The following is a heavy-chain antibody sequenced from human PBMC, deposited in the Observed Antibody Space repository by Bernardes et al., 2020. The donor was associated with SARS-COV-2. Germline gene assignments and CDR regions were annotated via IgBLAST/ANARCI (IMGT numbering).Heavy chain of an antibody. J-gene: IGHJ6*02. CDR2: IYYSGST. Sequence: TLSLTCTVSGGSISSYYWSWIRQPPGKGLEWIGYIYYSGSTNYNPSLKSRVTISVDTSKNQFSLKLSSVTAADTAVYYCARRRSTSSFYYYYGMDVWGQGTTVTVSS. D-gene: IGHD2-2*01. CDR1: GGSISSYY. CDR3: ARRRSTSSFYYYYGMDV. V-gene: IGHV4-59*08.